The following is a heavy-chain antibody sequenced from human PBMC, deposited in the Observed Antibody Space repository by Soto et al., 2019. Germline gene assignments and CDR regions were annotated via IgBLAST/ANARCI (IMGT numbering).Heavy chain of an antibody. V-gene: IGHV3-53*01. Sequence: PGGSLRLSCEASGFTVSNTYMSWIRQAPGRGLEWVSIIYGGGRTYYTDSVKGRFTISKDNSRNTVYLQMNSLRAEDTALYYCAKGFNWNLVDYWGQGTLVTVSS. D-gene: IGHD1-20*01. CDR3: AKGFNWNLVDY. J-gene: IGHJ4*02. CDR1: GFTVSNTY. CDR2: IYGGGRT.